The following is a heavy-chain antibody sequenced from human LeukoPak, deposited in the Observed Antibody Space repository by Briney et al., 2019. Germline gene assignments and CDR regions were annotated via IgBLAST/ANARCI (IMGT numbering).Heavy chain of an antibody. V-gene: IGHV1-18*01. CDR3: ARGRRDCSSTSCSYYFDY. D-gene: IGHD2-2*01. CDR2: ISAYNGNT. Sequence: GASVKVSCKASGYTFTSYGISWVRRAPGQGLEWMGWISAYNGNTNYAQKLQGRVTMTTDTSTSTAYMELRSLRSEDTAVYYCARGRRDCSSTSCSYYFDYWGQGTLVTVSS. J-gene: IGHJ4*02. CDR1: GYTFTSYG.